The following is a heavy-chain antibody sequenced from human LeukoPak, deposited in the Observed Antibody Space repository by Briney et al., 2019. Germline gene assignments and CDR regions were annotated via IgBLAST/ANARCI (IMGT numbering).Heavy chain of an antibody. CDR1: GFTVSSSY. J-gene: IGHJ4*02. D-gene: IGHD1-1*01. V-gene: IGHV3-66*01. CDR2: IYTDGNT. Sequence: GGSLRLSCAASGFTVSSSYMTWVRQAPGQGLEWVSVIYTDGNTYYADSVKGRFTISRDNSKNTVYLQMNSLRAEDTAVYYCAYYHVNEEPPTFWGQGTLVTVSS. CDR3: AYYHVNEEPPTF.